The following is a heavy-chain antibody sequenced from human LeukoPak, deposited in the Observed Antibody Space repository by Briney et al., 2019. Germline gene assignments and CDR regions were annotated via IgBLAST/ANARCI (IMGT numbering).Heavy chain of an antibody. CDR1: GYTFRTYG. Sequence: GASVKVSCKASGYTFRTYGISWVRQAPGQGLEWMGWVSAYNGNTNYARNLQGRVTMTTDTSTSTVYMELRSLTSDDTAVYYCARGPPETLDHWGQGTLVTVSS. CDR3: ARGPPETLDH. CDR2: VSAYNGNT. J-gene: IGHJ5*02. V-gene: IGHV1-18*01. D-gene: IGHD1-14*01.